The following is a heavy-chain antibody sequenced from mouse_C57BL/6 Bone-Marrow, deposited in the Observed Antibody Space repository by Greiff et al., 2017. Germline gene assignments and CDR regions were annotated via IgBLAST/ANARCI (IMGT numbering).Heavy chain of an antibody. D-gene: IGHD1-1*01. CDR3: SEDSAVYYCAWLRGYAMDY. V-gene: IGHV1-87*01. CDR1: YTFSRRVH. Sequence: VQLQQSGPELARPWASVKISCQAFYTFSRRVHFAIRDTNYWLQRVKQRPGQGLEWIGAIYPGIGDTSNNQKFKGKATLTADKPSSTPYMQLSSQTSEDSAVYYCAWLRGYAMDYWGQGTSVTVSS. CDR2: GQGLEWIG. J-gene: IGHJ4*01.